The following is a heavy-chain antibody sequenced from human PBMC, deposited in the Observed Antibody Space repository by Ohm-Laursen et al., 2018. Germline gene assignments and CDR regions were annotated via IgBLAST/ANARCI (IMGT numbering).Heavy chain of an antibody. V-gene: IGHV3-74*01. J-gene: IGHJ4*02. Sequence: SLRLSCTASGSTISGYWMHWVRQTPGKGLEWVSRINGDGSRPFYADSVKGRFTISRDNGQNVLYLQMTRLRADDTAIYYCARDSSRDYREWGQGTLVTVSS. D-gene: IGHD4-11*01. CDR1: GSTISGYW. CDR2: INGDGSRP. CDR3: ARDSSRDYRE.